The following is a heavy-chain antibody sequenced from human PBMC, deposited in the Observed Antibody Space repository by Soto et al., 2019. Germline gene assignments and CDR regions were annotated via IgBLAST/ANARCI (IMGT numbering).Heavy chain of an antibody. CDR3: ARGRQWLVKGVRFDP. Sequence: SETLSLTCAVYGGSFSGYYWSWIRQPPGKGLEWIGEINHSGSTNYNPSLKSRVTISVDTSKNQFSLKLSSVTAADTAVYYCARGRQWLVKGVRFDPWGQGTLVTVSS. D-gene: IGHD6-19*01. CDR1: GGSFSGYY. V-gene: IGHV4-34*01. J-gene: IGHJ5*02. CDR2: INHSGST.